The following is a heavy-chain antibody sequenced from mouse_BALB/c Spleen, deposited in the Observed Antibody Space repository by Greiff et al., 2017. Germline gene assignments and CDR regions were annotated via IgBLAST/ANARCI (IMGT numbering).Heavy chain of an antibody. V-gene: IGHV1-7*01. CDR2: INPSTVYT. CDR3: TSGFAY. J-gene: IGHJ3*01. Sequence: VQLQQSGAELAKPGASVKMSCKASGYTFTSYWMHWVKQRPGQGLEWIGYINPSTVYTEYNQKFKDKATLTADKSSSTAYMQLSSLTSEDSAVYYCTSGFAYWGQGTLVTVSA. CDR1: GYTFTSYW.